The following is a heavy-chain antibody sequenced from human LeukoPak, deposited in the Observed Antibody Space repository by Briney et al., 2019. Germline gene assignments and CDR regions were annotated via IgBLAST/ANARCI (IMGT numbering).Heavy chain of an antibody. J-gene: IGHJ6*03. V-gene: IGHV4-39*07. CDR2: IYYSGST. D-gene: IGHD1-14*01. Sequence: SETLSLTCTVSGGSISSSSYYWGWIRQPPGKGLEWIGSIYYSGSTNYNPSLKSRVTISVDTSKNQFSLKLSSVTAADTAVYYCARADTTPPARIYYYYMDVWGKGTTVTVSS. CDR1: GGSISSSSYY. CDR3: ARADTTPPARIYYYYMDV.